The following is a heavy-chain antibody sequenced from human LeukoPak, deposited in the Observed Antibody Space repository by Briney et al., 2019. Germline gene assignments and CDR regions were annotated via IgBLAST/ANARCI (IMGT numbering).Heavy chain of an antibody. CDR3: TRDSVLWFGELSQGGGFDY. CDR2: IRSKAYGGTT. J-gene: IGHJ4*02. CDR1: GFTFGYYA. Sequence: GSLRLSCTASGFTFGYYAMSWVRQAPGKGLEWVGFIRSKAYGGTTEYAASVKGRFTISRDDSKSIAYLQMNSLKTEDTAVYYCTRDSVLWFGELSQGGGFDYWGQGTLVTVSS. V-gene: IGHV3-49*04. D-gene: IGHD3-10*01.